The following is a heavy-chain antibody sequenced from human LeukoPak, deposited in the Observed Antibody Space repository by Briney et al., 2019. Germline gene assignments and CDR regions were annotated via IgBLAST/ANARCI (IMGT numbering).Heavy chain of an antibody. D-gene: IGHD2-2*01. V-gene: IGHV1-2*02. J-gene: IGHJ3*02. CDR3: ATSSGYRTSWGAFAI. Sequence: GASVKVACKSSGYTFTAFYMHWVRQAPGQGLEWMGWMNPSSGYTYYAQNFQGRVSMTRDTSIRTAYMELSGLKPDDTALYHCATSSGYRTSWGAFAIWGQGTMVTVSS. CDR1: GYTFTAFY. CDR2: MNPSSGYT.